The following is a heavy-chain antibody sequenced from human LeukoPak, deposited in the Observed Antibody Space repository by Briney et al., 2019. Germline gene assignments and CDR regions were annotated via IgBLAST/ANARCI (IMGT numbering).Heavy chain of an antibody. J-gene: IGHJ6*02. CDR2: ISSSGSTI. V-gene: IGHV3-48*03. CDR1: GFTFSSYE. CDR3: ARREVAATNYYYYGMDV. Sequence: GGSLRLSCAASGFTFSSYEMNWVRQAPGKGLEWVSYISSSGSTIYYADSVEGRFTISRDNAKNSLYLQMNSLRAEDTAVYYCARREVAATNYYYYGMDVWGQGTTVTVSS. D-gene: IGHD2-15*01.